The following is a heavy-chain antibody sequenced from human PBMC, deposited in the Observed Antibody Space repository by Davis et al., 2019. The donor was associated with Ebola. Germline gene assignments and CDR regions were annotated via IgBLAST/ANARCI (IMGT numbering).Heavy chain of an antibody. D-gene: IGHD4-11*01. J-gene: IGHJ4*02. CDR3: AKGGYQLLHDY. CDR2: FSSDGANT. Sequence: GESLKISCAASGFTFSNYGMSWARQVPGKGLEWVATFSSDGANTYYADSVKGRVTISRDNSKNTLYLQMNSLRVEDTAMYYCAKGGYQLLHDYWGQGTLVTVSS. CDR1: GFTFSNYG. V-gene: IGHV3-23*01.